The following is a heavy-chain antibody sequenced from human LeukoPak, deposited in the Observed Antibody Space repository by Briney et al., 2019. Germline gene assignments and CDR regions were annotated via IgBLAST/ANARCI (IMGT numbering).Heavy chain of an antibody. J-gene: IGHJ4*02. Sequence: PGGSLRLSCAASGFTFSTYTMNWVREAPGKGLEWFSYITTSSSSTTYYADSVKGRFTISRDDAKNSLYLQMNSLRDEDTAVYYCARARSGYGFDYWGQGTLVTVSS. V-gene: IGHV3-48*02. CDR3: ARARSGYGFDY. D-gene: IGHD5-18*01. CDR1: GFTFSTYT. CDR2: ITTSSSSTT.